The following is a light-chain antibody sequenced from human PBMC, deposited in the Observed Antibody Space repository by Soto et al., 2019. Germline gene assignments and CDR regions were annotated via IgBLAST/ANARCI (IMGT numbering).Light chain of an antibody. CDR1: QSISTY. CDR2: DAS. CDR3: QQRSSWL. J-gene: IGKJ4*01. V-gene: IGKV3-11*01. Sequence: EIVLTQSPATLSLSPGERATLSCRASQSISTYLAWYQQKPGQAPRLLIYDASKRATGIPARFSGSGSGTDFTLTISSLEPEDFAVYYCQQRSSWLFGGGTKVEIK.